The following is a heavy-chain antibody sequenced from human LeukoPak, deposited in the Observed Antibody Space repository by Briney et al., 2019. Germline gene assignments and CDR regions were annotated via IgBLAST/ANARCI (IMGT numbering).Heavy chain of an antibody. J-gene: IGHJ5*02. V-gene: IGHV3-11*01. Sequence: GGSLRLSCAASGFTFSDYYMSWIRQAPGKGLEWVSYISSSGSTIYYADSVKGRFTISRDNAKNSLYLQMNSLRPEDTAVYYCARARQQLALTTNWFDPWGQGTLVTVSS. CDR3: ARARQQLALTTNWFDP. CDR1: GFTFSDYY. D-gene: IGHD6-13*01. CDR2: ISSSGSTI.